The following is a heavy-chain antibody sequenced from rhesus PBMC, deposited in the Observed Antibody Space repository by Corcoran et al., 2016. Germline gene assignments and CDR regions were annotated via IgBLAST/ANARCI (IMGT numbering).Heavy chain of an antibody. CDR2: ISNNGKTI. CDR3: TREYCSGIYCYGLDS. J-gene: IGHJ6*01. V-gene: IGHV3S4*01. CDR1: GFSFRIYA. Sequence: VQLVESGGGLVQPGGSLRFSCAASGFSFRIYAISGARQSLGKGMEWVSFISNNGKTINSADSVKGRFTISRDNAKNSLSLQMNSLKTEDTAVYYCTREYCSGIYCYGLDSWGQGVVVTVSS. D-gene: IGHD2-27*01.